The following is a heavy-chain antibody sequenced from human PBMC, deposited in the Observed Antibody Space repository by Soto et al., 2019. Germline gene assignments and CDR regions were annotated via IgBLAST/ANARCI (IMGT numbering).Heavy chain of an antibody. J-gene: IGHJ4*02. CDR1: GDTFSSYA. V-gene: IGHV1-69*13. D-gene: IGHD2-8*01. Sequence: SVKVSCKASGDTFSSYAISWVRQAPGQGLEWMGGIIPIFGTANYAQKFQGRVTITADESTSTAYMELSSLRSEDTAVYYCARDRKYCTNGVCHGPFDYWGQGTLVTVSS. CDR2: IIPIFGTA. CDR3: ARDRKYCTNGVCHGPFDY.